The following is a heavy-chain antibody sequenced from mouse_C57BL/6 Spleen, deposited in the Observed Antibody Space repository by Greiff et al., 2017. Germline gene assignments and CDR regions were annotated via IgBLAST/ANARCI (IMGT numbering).Heavy chain of an antibody. V-gene: IGHV1-15*01. CDR3: TRSTGYYYAMDD. Sequence: QVQLKQSGAELVRPGASVTLSCKASGYTFTDYEMHWVKQTPVHGLEWIGAIDTETGGTAYNQKFKGKAILTADKSSSTAYMELRSLTSEDSAVYYCTRSTGYYYAMDDWGQGTSVTVSS. CDR1: GYTFTDYE. CDR2: IDTETGGT. J-gene: IGHJ4*01.